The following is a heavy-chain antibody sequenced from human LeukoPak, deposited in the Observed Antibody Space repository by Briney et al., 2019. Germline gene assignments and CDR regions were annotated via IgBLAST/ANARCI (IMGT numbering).Heavy chain of an antibody. V-gene: IGHV4-59*08. D-gene: IGHD4-17*01. CDR3: ARLERDYGDYVPPFDY. CDR2: IYYSGST. CDR1: GGSISSYY. J-gene: IGHJ4*02. Sequence: SETLSLTCTVSGGSISSYYWSWIRQPPGKGLEWIGYIYYSGSTNYNPSPKSRVTISVDTSKNQFSLKLSSVTAADTAVYYCARLERDYGDYVPPFDYWGQGTLVTVSS.